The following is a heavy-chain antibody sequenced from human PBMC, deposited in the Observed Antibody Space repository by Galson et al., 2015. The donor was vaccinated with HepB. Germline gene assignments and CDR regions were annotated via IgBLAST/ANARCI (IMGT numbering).Heavy chain of an antibody. CDR3: ARDRIAAAGTSFPGY. Sequence: SLRLSCAASGFTFSSYAMHWVRQAPGKGLEWVAVISYDGSNKYYADSVKSRFTISRDNSKNTLYLQMNSLRAEDTAVYYCARDRIAAAGTSFPGYWGQGTLVTVSS. D-gene: IGHD6-13*01. J-gene: IGHJ4*02. V-gene: IGHV3-30-3*01. CDR2: ISYDGSNK. CDR1: GFTFSSYA.